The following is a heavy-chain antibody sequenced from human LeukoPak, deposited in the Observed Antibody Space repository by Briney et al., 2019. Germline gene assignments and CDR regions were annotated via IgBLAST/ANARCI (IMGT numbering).Heavy chain of an antibody. CDR1: GGSISSYY. CDR2: IYTSGST. J-gene: IGHJ4*02. Sequence: SETLSLTCTVSGGSISSYYWSWIRQPAGKGLEYIGRIYTSGSTNYNPSLKSRVTMSVDTSKNQSSLRLNSVTAADTAVYYCATLTVTESFDYWGQGTLVTVSS. V-gene: IGHV4-4*07. CDR3: ATLTVTESFDY. D-gene: IGHD4-17*01.